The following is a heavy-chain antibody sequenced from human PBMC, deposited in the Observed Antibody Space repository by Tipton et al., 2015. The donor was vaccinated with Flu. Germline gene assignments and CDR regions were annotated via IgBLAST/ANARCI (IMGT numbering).Heavy chain of an antibody. V-gene: IGHV4-59*01. CDR1: GGSISGYY. CDR2: IYYSGST. CDR3: ATEYRGGGNRYYFDY. J-gene: IGHJ4*03. Sequence: TLSLTCTVSGGSISGYYWTWIRQPPGKGLEWIGYIYYSGSTNYNPSLKSRVTISVDTSKNQFSLKLSSVTAADTAVYYCATEYRGGGNRYYFDYWGQGTTVTDSS. D-gene: IGHD4-23*01.